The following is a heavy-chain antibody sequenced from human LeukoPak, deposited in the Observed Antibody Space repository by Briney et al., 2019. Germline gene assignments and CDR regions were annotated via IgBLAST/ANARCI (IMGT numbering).Heavy chain of an antibody. Sequence: PSETLSLTCTVSGNSISSGGYYWGWIRQPPGKGLEWIGSIYHSGSTYYNPSLKSRVTISVDTSKNQFSLKLSSVTAADTAVYYCASRPYYGDYYFDYWGQGTLVTVSS. D-gene: IGHD4-17*01. CDR2: IYHSGST. CDR3: ASRPYYGDYYFDY. V-gene: IGHV4-38-2*02. CDR1: GNSISSGGYY. J-gene: IGHJ4*02.